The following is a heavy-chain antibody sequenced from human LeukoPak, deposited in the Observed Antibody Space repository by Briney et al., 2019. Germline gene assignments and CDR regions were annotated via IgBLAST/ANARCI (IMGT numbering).Heavy chain of an antibody. J-gene: IGHJ4*02. D-gene: IGHD4-11*01. Sequence: TGGSLRLSCAASGFTFSSYSMNWVRQAPGKGLEWVSSISSSSSYIYYADSVKGRFTISRDNAKNSLYLQMNSLRAEDTAVYYCARKPLTVTMRVDAFDIWGQGTLVTVSS. CDR3: ARKPLTVTMRVDAFDI. CDR2: ISSSSSYI. CDR1: GFTFSSYS. V-gene: IGHV3-21*01.